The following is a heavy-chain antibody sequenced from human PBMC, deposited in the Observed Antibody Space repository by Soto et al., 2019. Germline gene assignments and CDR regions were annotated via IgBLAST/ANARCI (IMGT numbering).Heavy chain of an antibody. J-gene: IGHJ4*02. Sequence: EVQLSQSGGGLVQRGESLRLSCAASGFTFSNYAMSWVRLAPGKGLEWVSAISAPGTSTYYTDSVKGRFTISRDNSKNTVFLQMKSPRPEDTAVYYCAKRAHYSATYYFDSWGQGTLVIVSS. CDR2: ISAPGTST. CDR3: AKRAHYSATYYFDS. V-gene: IGHV3-23*01. D-gene: IGHD1-26*01. CDR1: GFTFSNYA.